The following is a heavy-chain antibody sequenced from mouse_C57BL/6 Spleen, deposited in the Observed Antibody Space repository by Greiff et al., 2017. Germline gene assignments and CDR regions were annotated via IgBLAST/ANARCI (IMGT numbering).Heavy chain of an antibody. D-gene: IGHD1-1*01. J-gene: IGHJ2*01. CDR3: ARGDYGRTFDY. CDR1: GYTFTDYN. V-gene: IGHV1-22*01. CDR2: INPNNGGT. Sequence: EVKLQESGPELVKPGASVKMSCKASGYTFTDYNMHWVKQSHGKSLEWIGYINPNNGGTSYNQKFKGKATLTVNKSSSTAYMELRSLTAEDSAVYCCARGDYGRTFDYWGQGTTLTVSS.